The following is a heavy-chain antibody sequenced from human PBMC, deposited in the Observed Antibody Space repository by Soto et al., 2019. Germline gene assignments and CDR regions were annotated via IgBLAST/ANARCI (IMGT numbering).Heavy chain of an antibody. CDR2: ISSSSSTI. V-gene: IGHV3-48*01. CDR3: ARAKVYESFEI. CDR1: GFTFSSYG. D-gene: IGHD2-8*01. Sequence: GGSLRLSCAASGFTFSSYGMSWVRQAPGKGLEWVSYISSSSSTIYYADSVKGRFTISRDNAKNSLYLKMNSLRAEDSAVSYWARAKVYESFEIWGQGTMVTVSS. J-gene: IGHJ3*02.